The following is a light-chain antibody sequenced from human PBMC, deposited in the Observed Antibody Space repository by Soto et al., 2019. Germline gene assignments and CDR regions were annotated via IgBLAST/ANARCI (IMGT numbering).Light chain of an antibody. J-gene: IGKJ2*01. CDR3: QKYESSVYA. Sequence: EIVLTQSPGTLSLSPGERATLSCRTSQTVASAYLAWYQQKVGQAPRLLIYHTSTRASGIPDRFSGSGSRTDCALTISGLEPDDSAVYYYQKYESSVYAFGQGTKLEIK. CDR2: HTS. V-gene: IGKV3-20*01. CDR1: QTVASAY.